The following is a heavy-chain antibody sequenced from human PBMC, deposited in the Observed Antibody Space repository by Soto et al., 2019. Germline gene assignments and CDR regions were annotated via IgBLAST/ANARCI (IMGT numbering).Heavy chain of an antibody. J-gene: IGHJ5*02. CDR3: ARTFIVVVPAAIPLYNWFDP. CDR2: IYYSGST. CDR1: GGSISSSSYY. V-gene: IGHV4-39*01. Sequence: SETLSLTCTVSGGSISSSSYYWGWIRQPPGKGLEWIGSIYYSGSTYYNQSLKSRVTISVDTSKNQFSLKLSSVTAADTAVYYCARTFIVVVPAAIPLYNWFDPWGQGTLVTVSS. D-gene: IGHD2-2*01.